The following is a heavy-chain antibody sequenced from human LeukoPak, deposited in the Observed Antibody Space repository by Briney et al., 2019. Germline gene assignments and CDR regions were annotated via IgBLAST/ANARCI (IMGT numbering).Heavy chain of an antibody. J-gene: IGHJ2*01. D-gene: IGHD4-17*01. CDR2: ISYDGSNK. Sequence: GRSLRLSCAASGFTFSSYAMHWVRQAPGKGLEWVAVISYDGSNKYYADSVKGRFTISRDNSKNTLYLQMNSLRAEDTAVYYCASNTVTTNFPDWYFDLWGRGTLVTVSS. V-gene: IGHV3-30-3*01. CDR3: ASNTVTTNFPDWYFDL. CDR1: GFTFSSYA.